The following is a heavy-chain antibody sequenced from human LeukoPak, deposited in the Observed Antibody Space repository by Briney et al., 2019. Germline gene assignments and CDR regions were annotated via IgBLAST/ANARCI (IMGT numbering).Heavy chain of an antibody. J-gene: IGHJ4*02. Sequence: AASVKVSCKASGYTSTGYYMHWVRQAPGQGLKWMGWINPNSGGTNYTQKFQGRVTMTRDTSISTAYMELSRLRSDDTAVYYCAREPYSSFDYWGQGTLVTVSS. CDR1: GYTSTGYY. V-gene: IGHV1-2*02. CDR2: INPNSGGT. D-gene: IGHD2-15*01. CDR3: AREPYSSFDY.